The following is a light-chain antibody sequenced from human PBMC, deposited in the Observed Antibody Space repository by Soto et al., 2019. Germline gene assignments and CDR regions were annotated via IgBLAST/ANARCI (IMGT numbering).Light chain of an antibody. CDR1: NLGIKR. J-gene: IGLJ2*01. CDR2: FDR. CDR3: QVWDISSDHVV. V-gene: IGLV3-21*04. Sequence: SYELTQPPSVSVAPGNTATISCGGNNLGIKRVHWYQQRPGQAPVLVIYFDRDRPSGIPERFSGSSSGNTATLTISRVEAGDEADYYCQVWDISSDHVVFGGGTKLTVL.